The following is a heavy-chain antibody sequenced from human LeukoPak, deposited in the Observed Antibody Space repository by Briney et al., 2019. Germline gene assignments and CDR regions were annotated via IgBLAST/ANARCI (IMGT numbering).Heavy chain of an antibody. CDR3: AKDSSSYDWGYMDV. CDR1: GFTFSSYA. Sequence: GGSLRLSCAASGFTFSSYAMSWVRQAPGKGLEWVSLIGGSDGRTRYADSVKGRFTISRDNSKNTLYLEMNSLRAEDTAVYYCAKDSSSYDWGYMDVWGKGTTVTISS. D-gene: IGHD3-22*01. CDR2: IGGSDGRT. J-gene: IGHJ6*03. V-gene: IGHV3-23*01.